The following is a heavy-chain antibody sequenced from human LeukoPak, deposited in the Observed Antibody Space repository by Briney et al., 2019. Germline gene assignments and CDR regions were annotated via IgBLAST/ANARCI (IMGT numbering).Heavy chain of an antibody. CDR2: IHYDGGNN. V-gene: IGHV3-30*02. D-gene: IGHD3-16*01. CDR1: GFTFSTSG. J-gene: IGHJ6*04. Sequence: GGSLRLSCAMSGFTFSTSGMHGVRQAPGKGLEWVAFIHYDGGNNNYADSVKGRFTISRENSKNTLYLQMNSLRAGETAVYYCAKHRGSRSVWGNGTTVTVSS. CDR3: AKHRGSRSV.